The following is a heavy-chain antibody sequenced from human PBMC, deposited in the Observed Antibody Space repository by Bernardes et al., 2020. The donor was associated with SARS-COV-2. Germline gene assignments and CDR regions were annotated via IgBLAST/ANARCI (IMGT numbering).Heavy chain of an antibody. CDR2: ISRTSSYI. CDR3: ARPTMTVAHTRWFDP. J-gene: IGHJ5*02. CDR1: GFTFSTYA. D-gene: IGHD6-19*01. Sequence: GGSLRLSCSASGFTFSTYAMSWVRQAPGKGLEWLSAISRTSSYIFYADSVKGRFTTSRDNSKNTLYLQMNCLRVEDTAIYYCARPTMTVAHTRWFDPWGQGTRVTVSS. V-gene: IGHV3-23*01.